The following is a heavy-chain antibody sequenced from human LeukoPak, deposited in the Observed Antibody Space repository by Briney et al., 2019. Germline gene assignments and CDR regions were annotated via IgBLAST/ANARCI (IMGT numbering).Heavy chain of an antibody. CDR2: ISGSGGDT. Sequence: GGSLRLSCAASGFTFSSYGMAWVRQAPGKGLEWVSSISGSGGDTYYADSVKGHFTISRDNAKNSLYLQMDSLRAEDTAVYYCARESSGWYPGFDYWGQGTLVTVSS. CDR3: ARESSGWYPGFDY. D-gene: IGHD6-19*01. V-gene: IGHV3-21*01. CDR1: GFTFSSYG. J-gene: IGHJ4*02.